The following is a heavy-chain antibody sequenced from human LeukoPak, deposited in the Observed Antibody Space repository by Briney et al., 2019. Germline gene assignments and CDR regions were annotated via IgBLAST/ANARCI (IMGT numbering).Heavy chain of an antibody. J-gene: IGHJ5*02. CDR3: ASTSSGWYGWFDP. CDR1: GGSISSSSYY. D-gene: IGHD6-19*01. CDR2: IYYSGST. Sequence: SETLSLTCTVSGGSISSSSYYWGWIRQPPGKGLGWIGSIYYSGSTYYNPSLKSRVTISVDTSKNQFSLKLSSVTAADTAVYYCASTSSGWYGWFDPWGQGTLVTVSS. V-gene: IGHV4-39*01.